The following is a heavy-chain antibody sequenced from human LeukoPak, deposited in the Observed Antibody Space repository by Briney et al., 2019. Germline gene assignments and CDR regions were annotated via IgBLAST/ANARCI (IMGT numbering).Heavy chain of an antibody. CDR3: AGGGGVGSKY. J-gene: IGHJ4*02. CDR2: IRYDGSNT. V-gene: IGHV3-30*02. Sequence: PGGSLRLSCEASGFTFSSYDMHWVRQAPGKGLEWVAFIRYDGSNTYYADPVKGRFTISRDNSKNTLYLQMNSLRAEDTAVYYCAGGGGVGSKYWGQGALVTVSS. CDR1: GFTFSSYD. D-gene: IGHD1-26*01.